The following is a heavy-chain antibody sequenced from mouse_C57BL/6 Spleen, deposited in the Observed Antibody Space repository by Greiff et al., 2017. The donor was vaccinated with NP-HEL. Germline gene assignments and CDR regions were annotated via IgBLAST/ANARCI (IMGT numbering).Heavy chain of an antibody. CDR3: ARKAVATGRYAMDY. J-gene: IGHJ4*01. V-gene: IGHV5-17*01. D-gene: IGHD1-1*01. Sequence: EVQLVESGGGLVKPGGSLKLSCAASGFTFSDYGMHWVRQAPEKGLEWVAYISSGSSTIYYADKVKGRFTISRDNAKNTLFLQMTRLRSEDTAMYYGARKAVATGRYAMDYWGQGTSVTVSS. CDR2: ISSGSSTI. CDR1: GFTFSDYG.